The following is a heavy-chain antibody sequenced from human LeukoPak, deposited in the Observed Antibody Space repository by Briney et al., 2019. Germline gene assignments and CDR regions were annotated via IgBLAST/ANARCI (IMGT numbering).Heavy chain of an antibody. Sequence: GGSLRLSCAASGFTFDDYAMHWVRQAPGKGLQWVSVISSDGDSAYYADSVKGRFTISRDNSKNSLYLQMNSLRTEDTALYYCAKGDRGGTYYNCFDPWGQGTLVTVSS. CDR1: GFTFDDYA. D-gene: IGHD3-10*01. J-gene: IGHJ5*02. V-gene: IGHV3-43*02. CDR3: AKGDRGGTYYNCFDP. CDR2: ISSDGDSA.